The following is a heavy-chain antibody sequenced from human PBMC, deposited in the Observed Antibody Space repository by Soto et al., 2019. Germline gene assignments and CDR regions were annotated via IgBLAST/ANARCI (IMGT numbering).Heavy chain of an antibody. V-gene: IGHV4-59*01. CDR1: GGSISSYY. D-gene: IGHD6-19*01. CDR3: AGGSSEWALSGNDDVDY. Sequence: SETLSLTCTVSGGSISSYYWSWIRQPPGKGLEWVGYIYYSGSTNYNPSLKSRVTISVDTSKNQFSLKLSSVTAADTAVYYCAGGSSEWALSGNDDVDYWGQGTLVTVSS. J-gene: IGHJ4*02. CDR2: IYYSGST.